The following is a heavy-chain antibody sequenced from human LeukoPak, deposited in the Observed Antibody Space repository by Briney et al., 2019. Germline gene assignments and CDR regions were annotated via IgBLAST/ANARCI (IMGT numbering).Heavy chain of an antibody. CDR1: GFTFSSYG. V-gene: IGHV3-30*02. J-gene: IGHJ4*02. Sequence: GGSLRLSCAASGFTFSSYGMHWVRQAPGKGLEWVTFIQYDGGNKYYAESVRGRFTTSRDNSKNTLYLQMNSLRGEDTAVYYCVKDVISLRSVGTPGDYWGQGILVTVSS. D-gene: IGHD3-16*02. CDR2: IQYDGGNK. CDR3: VKDVISLRSVGTPGDY.